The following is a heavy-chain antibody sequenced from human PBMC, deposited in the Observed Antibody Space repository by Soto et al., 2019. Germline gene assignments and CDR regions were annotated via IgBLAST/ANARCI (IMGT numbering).Heavy chain of an antibody. D-gene: IGHD2-15*01. V-gene: IGHV3-30*18. CDR1: GFTFSSYG. Sequence: QVQLVESGGGVVQPGRSLRLSCAASGFTFSSYGMHWVRQAPGKGLEWVAVISYDGSNKYYADSVKGRFTISRDNSKNTLYLQMNSLRAEDTAVYYCEKDDCSGGSCFPDYWGQGTLVTVSS. CDR2: ISYDGSNK. CDR3: EKDDCSGGSCFPDY. J-gene: IGHJ4*02.